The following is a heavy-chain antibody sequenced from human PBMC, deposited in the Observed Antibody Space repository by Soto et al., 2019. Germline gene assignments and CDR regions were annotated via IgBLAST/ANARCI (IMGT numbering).Heavy chain of an antibody. CDR1: GFTFSSYG. V-gene: IGHV3-30*18. D-gene: IGHD3-3*01. CDR3: AKEERNGFGSITNPWLV. J-gene: IGHJ6*04. CDR2: ISYDGSNK. Sequence: PGGSLRLSCAASGFTFSSYGMHWVRQAPGKGLEWVAVISYDGSNKYYADSVKGRFTISRDNSKNTLYLQMNSLRAEDTAVYYCAKEERNGFGSITNPWLVWGKGTTVTVSS.